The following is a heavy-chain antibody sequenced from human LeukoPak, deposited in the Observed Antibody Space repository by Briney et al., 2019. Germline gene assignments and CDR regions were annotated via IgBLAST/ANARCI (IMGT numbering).Heavy chain of an antibody. J-gene: IGHJ3*02. V-gene: IGHV4-30-4*01. Sequence: SQTLSLTCTVSGGSISSGDYYWSWIRQPPGKGLEWIGYIYSTGSTNYNPSLRGRVTISVDTSKNQFSLKLRSVTAADMAVYYCARREAQPMWGQGTMVTVSS. CDR2: IYSTGST. CDR1: GGSISSGDYY. D-gene: IGHD2-2*01. CDR3: ARREAQPM.